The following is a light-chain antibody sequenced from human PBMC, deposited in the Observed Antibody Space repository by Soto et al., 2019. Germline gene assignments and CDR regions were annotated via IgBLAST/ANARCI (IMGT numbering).Light chain of an antibody. CDR2: DAS. V-gene: IGKV3-20*01. CDR1: ESVASNY. CDR3: QQYAISPWT. J-gene: IGKJ1*01. Sequence: IVLTQSPGTLSLSPGEKATLSCRASESVASNYLAWTQQKPGQAPRLLIFDASSRATDIPDRFSGSGSGTDFTLIISRLEPEDFAVYHCQQYAISPWTFGQGTKVEV.